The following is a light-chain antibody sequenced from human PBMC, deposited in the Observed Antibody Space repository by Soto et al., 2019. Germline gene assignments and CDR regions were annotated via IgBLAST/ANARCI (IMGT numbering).Light chain of an antibody. Sequence: EIVLTQSPATLSLSPGERATLSCRASQSVTNSFLAWYQQKPGQAPRLLIYGASRRATGIPDRFTGSGSGTDFTLTISRLEPEEFAVYYCQQYVSSPWAVGQGTKVDIK. CDR3: QQYVSSPWA. CDR2: GAS. V-gene: IGKV3-20*01. CDR1: QSVTNSF. J-gene: IGKJ1*01.